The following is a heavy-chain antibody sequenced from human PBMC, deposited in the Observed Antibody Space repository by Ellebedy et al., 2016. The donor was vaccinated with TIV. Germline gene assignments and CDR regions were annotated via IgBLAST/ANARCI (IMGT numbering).Heavy chain of an antibody. D-gene: IGHD2-21*01. CDR3: ARGLRDPGVISHYYYYMDV. J-gene: IGHJ6*03. V-gene: IGHV4-34*01. CDR1: GGSFSGYF. Sequence: SETLSLXXGVYGGSFSGYFWSWIRQAPGKGLEWIGESNHNGNTNYNPSPKSRVTISVDTSKNQFSLKLSSVTAADTAVYFCARGLRDPGVISHYYYYMDVWGKGTTVTVSS. CDR2: SNHNGNT.